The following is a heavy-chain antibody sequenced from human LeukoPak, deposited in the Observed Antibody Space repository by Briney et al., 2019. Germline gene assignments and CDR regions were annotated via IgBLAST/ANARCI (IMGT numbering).Heavy chain of an antibody. V-gene: IGHV1-24*01. CDR2: FDPEDGET. CDR3: ATSKAVVVPAALPYRYYYYYGMDV. CDR1: GYTLTELS. D-gene: IGHD2-2*01. J-gene: IGHJ6*02. Sequence: GASVKVSCKVSGYTLTELSMHWVRQAPGKGLEWMGGFDPEDGETIYAQKFQGRVTMTEDTSTDTAYMELSSLRSEDTAVYYCATSKAVVVPAALPYRYYYYYGMDVWGQGTTVTVSS.